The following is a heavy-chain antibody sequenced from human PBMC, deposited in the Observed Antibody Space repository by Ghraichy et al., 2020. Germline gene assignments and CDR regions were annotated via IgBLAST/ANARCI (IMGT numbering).Heavy chain of an antibody. CDR2: ISGTSGNI. D-gene: IGHD7-27*01. V-gene: IGHV3-48*01. Sequence: GGSLRLSCAASGFTFSTYSMNWVRQAPGKGLEWVSYISGTSGNIQYADSVKGRFTISRDNAKNAVYLEVNSLRGEDTAVYYCARDLKWGFDYWGQGILVTVSS. J-gene: IGHJ4*02. CDR1: GFTFSTYS. CDR3: ARDLKWGFDY.